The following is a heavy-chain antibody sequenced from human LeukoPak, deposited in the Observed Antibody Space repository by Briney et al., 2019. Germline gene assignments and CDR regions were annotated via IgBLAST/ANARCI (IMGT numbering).Heavy chain of an antibody. D-gene: IGHD4-23*01. CDR1: GFTFSDYY. J-gene: IGHJ5*01. CDR2: ISGSGSTV. CDR3: ARDRGNSDPGDWFDS. V-gene: IGHV3-11*01. Sequence: PGGSLRLSCAASGFTFSDYYMSWIRQAPGKGLEWVSYISGSGSTVYHAASVRGRFTISRDNAKNSLFLQMNSLRAEDTAVYYCARDRGNSDPGDWFDSWGQGTLVTVSS.